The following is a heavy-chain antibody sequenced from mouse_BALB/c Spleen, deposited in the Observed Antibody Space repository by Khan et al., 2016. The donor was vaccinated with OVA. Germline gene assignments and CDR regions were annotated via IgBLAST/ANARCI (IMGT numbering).Heavy chain of an antibody. CDR2: ISYSGST. D-gene: IGHD1-1*01. CDR1: GYSITSDYA. J-gene: IGHJ3*01. CDR3: ARGGYYYGSSSFAY. V-gene: IGHV3-2*02. Sequence: VQLKESEPGLVKPSQSLSLTCTVTGYSITSDYAWNWIRQFPGNKLEWMGYISYSGSTSYNPSLKSRISITRDTSKNQFFLQLNSVTTEDTATYYCARGGYYYGSSSFAYWGQGTLVTVSA.